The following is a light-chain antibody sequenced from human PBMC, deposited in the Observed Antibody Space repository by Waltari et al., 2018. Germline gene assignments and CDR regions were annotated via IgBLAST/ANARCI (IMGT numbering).Light chain of an antibody. CDR3: QSYDASLGASL. Sequence: QSVLTPPPSVSGAPGQRVTIPCTGSISSIGAGYEIPWYPQFPGTVPKLLIFADSNRPSGVPDRFSGSVSGTTASLAITGLQADDEADYYCQSYDASLGASLFGGGTKVTVL. J-gene: IGLJ2*01. CDR1: ISSIGAGYE. V-gene: IGLV1-40*01. CDR2: ADS.